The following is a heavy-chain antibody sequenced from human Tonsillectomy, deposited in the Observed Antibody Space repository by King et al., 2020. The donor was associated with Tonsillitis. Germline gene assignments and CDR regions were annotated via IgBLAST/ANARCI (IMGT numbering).Heavy chain of an antibody. Sequence: VQLVESGGGLVQPGGSLRLSCAASGFTFSNYAMSWVRQTPGKGLVWVSAINSNGGGTYYADSVEGRFTIARDNSKNTVYLQMNSLRVEDTALYYCVKDTPALGDYSDAFDIWGQGTMVTVSS. J-gene: IGHJ3*02. CDR2: INSNGGGT. D-gene: IGHD4-17*01. V-gene: IGHV3-23*04. CDR3: VKDTPALGDYSDAFDI. CDR1: GFTFSNYA.